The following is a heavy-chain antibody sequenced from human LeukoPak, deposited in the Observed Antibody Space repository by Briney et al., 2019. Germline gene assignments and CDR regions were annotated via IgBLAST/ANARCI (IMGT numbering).Heavy chain of an antibody. D-gene: IGHD3-22*01. CDR3: ARSHYESGAYFFDY. J-gene: IGHJ4*02. CDR1: GFTLSSYW. Sequence: GGSLRLSCAASGFTLSSYWMHWVRQAPGKGPVWVSRINGDGSTTTYADSVKGRFTISRDNAKNTLYLQLNSLGAEDTAVYYCARSHYESGAYFFDYWGQGTLVTVSS. CDR2: INGDGSTT. V-gene: IGHV3-74*01.